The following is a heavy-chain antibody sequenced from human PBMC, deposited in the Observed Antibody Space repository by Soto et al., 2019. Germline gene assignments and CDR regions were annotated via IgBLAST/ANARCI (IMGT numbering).Heavy chain of an antibody. CDR3: ARGWSIAGRYYGMDV. J-gene: IGHJ6*04. D-gene: IGHD6-6*01. V-gene: IGHV4-31*03. CDR2: NYYSGIT. Sequence: QVQLQESGPGLVKPSQTLSLTCTVSGGSISSGGYYWTWIRQHPGKGREWIGYNYYSGITYYNPSLKSRVTISLDPAKHPFALKLSSVTAADTAVYYCARGWSIAGRYYGMDVGGKGTTVTVSS. CDR1: GGSISSGGYY.